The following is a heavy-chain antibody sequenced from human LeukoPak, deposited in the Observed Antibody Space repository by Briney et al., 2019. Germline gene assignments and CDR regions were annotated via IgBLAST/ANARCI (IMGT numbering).Heavy chain of an antibody. J-gene: IGHJ4*02. Sequence: GGSLRLSCAASGFTFSSYWMSWVRQAPGKGLEWVANIKQDGSEKYYVDSVKGRFTISRDNAKNSLYLQMNSLRAEDTAVYYCARDLYGDYDTLLDYWGQGTLVTVSS. CDR1: GFTFSSYW. V-gene: IGHV3-7*01. CDR3: ARDLYGDYDTLLDY. D-gene: IGHD4-17*01. CDR2: IKQDGSEK.